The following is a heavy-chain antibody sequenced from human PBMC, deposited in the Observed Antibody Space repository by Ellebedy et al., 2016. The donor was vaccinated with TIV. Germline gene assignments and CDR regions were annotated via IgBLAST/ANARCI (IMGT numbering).Heavy chain of an antibody. J-gene: IGHJ4*02. CDR1: GFTFPSFG. CDR2: ISAYSGDT. D-gene: IGHD5-12*01. V-gene: IGHV1-18*01. CDR3: ARVGWGYSGGEEY. Sequence: ASVKVSCKASGFTFPSFGISWVRQAPGHGLEWMGWISAYSGDTKYAQKLQGRVTMTTDTSTATAYMELRSLRSDDTAVYFGARVGWGYSGGEEYWGQGALVIVSS.